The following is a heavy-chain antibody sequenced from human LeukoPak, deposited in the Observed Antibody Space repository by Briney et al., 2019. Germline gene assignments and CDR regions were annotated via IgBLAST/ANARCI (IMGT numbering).Heavy chain of an antibody. CDR3: VREARGYHYTYFDY. J-gene: IGHJ4*02. CDR1: GFTLGGHD. V-gene: IGHV3-13*01. Sequence: PGGSLRLSCTASGFTLGGHDMHWVRQTTGGGLEWVAAVSSGHHAFYADSVQGRFAVSRVDGKNSLYLRMNSLRAGDTAVYYCVREARGYHYTYFDYWGQGSLVTVSS. D-gene: IGHD5-18*01. CDR2: VSSGHHA.